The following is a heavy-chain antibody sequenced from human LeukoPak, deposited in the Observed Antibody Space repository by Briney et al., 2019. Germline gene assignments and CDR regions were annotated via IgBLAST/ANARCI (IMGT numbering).Heavy chain of an antibody. CDR3: ATEMATTDFIYDAFDI. CDR1: GGTFSSYA. Sequence: ASVKVSCKASGGTFSSYAISWVRQAPGQGLEWMGGIIPIFGTANYAQKFQGRVTITTDESTSTAYMELSSLRSEDTAVYYCATEMATTDFIYDAFDIWGQGTMVTVSS. V-gene: IGHV1-69*05. D-gene: IGHD5-24*01. J-gene: IGHJ3*02. CDR2: IIPIFGTA.